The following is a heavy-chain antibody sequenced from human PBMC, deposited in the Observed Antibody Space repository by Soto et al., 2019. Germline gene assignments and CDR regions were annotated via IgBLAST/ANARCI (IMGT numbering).Heavy chain of an antibody. Sequence: QVQLVESGGGVVQPGRSLRLSCAASGFSFSRYAMHWVRQAPGKGLEWVAVIWFDGNNEYYADSVKGRFTISRDNTKNTLHLQMNSLRAEDTAVYYCARGYDSRGATGFYFDFWGQGTPVTVSS. J-gene: IGHJ4*02. D-gene: IGHD3-22*01. V-gene: IGHV3-33*01. CDR1: GFSFSRYA. CDR2: IWFDGNNE. CDR3: ARGYDSRGATGFYFDF.